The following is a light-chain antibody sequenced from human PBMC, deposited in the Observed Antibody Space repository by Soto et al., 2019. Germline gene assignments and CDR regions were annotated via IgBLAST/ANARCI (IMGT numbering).Light chain of an antibody. V-gene: IGKV1-39*01. CDR3: QQSSSTPQT. CDR2: VAS. CDR1: QSIDSW. Sequence: DIQMTQSPSTLSASVGYRVTITCRASQSIDSWLAWYQQKPGKAPKLLINVASTLQSGVPSRFSGGGSGTDFTLAISSLQPEDFATYYCQQSSSTPQTFGGGTKVDI. J-gene: IGKJ4*01.